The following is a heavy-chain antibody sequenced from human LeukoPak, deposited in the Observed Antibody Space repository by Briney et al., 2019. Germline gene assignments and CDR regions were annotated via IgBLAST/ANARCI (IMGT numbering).Heavy chain of an antibody. CDR2: TNPNSGGT. V-gene: IGHV1-2*04. CDR1: GYIFTGYY. J-gene: IGHJ4*02. CDR3: ARSPYGYYYDSSGYL. D-gene: IGHD3-22*01. Sequence: GASVKVSCKASGYIFTGYYMHWVRQAPGQGLEWMGWTNPNSGGTNYAQKFQGWVTMTRDTSISTAYMELSRLRSDDTAVYYCARSPYGYYYDSSGYLGGQGTLVTVSS.